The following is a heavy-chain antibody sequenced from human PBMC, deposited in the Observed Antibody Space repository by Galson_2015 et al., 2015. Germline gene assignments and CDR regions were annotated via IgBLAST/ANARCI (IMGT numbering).Heavy chain of an antibody. J-gene: IGHJ2*01. CDR1: GFTFSSYA. CDR3: AKGGYGYYGSGSYWYFDL. Sequence: SLRLSCAASGFTFSSYAMSWVRQAPGKGLEWVSAISGSGGSTYYADSVKGRFTISRDNSKNTLYLQMNSLRAEGTAVYYCAKGGYGYYGSGSYWYFDLWGRGTLVTVSS. V-gene: IGHV3-23*01. CDR2: ISGSGGST. D-gene: IGHD3-10*01.